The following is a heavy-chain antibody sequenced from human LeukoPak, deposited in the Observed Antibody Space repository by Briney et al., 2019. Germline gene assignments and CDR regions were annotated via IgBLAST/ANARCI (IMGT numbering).Heavy chain of an antibody. CDR3: AKEGPTLGVRFLEWLLAEYFQH. V-gene: IGHV3-9*01. D-gene: IGHD3-3*01. Sequence: GGSLRLSCAASGLTFDDYAMHWVRQAPGKGLEWVSGVSWNSGNIGYADSVKGRFTISRDNSKNTLYLQMNSLRAEDTAVYYCAKEGPTLGVRFLEWLLAEYFQHWGQGTLVTVSS. CDR1: GLTFDDYA. CDR2: VSWNSGNI. J-gene: IGHJ1*01.